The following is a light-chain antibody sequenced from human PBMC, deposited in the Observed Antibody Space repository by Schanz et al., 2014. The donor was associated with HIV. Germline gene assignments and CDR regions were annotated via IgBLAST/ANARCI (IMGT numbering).Light chain of an antibody. V-gene: IGLV2-14*02. J-gene: IGLJ2*01. Sequence: QSALTQPASVSGSPGQSITIPCSGSGRDIGNYPLVSWYQQHPGQVPKLILYEVKRRPSGVPDRFSGSKSGNTASLTVSGLQPDDEADYYCSSYAGSKHWLFGGGTKLTVL. CDR1: GRDIGNYPL. CDR3: SSYAGSKHWL. CDR2: EVK.